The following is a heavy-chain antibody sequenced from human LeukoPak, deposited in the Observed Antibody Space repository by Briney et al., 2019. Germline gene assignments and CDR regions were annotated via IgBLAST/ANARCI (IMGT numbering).Heavy chain of an antibody. J-gene: IGHJ4*02. CDR2: MYHSGST. CDR1: GRSISSSNYY. V-gene: IGHV4-39*01. CDR3: ATITFGGVKGSYYFDY. Sequence: SETLSLTCTVSGRSISSSNYYWGWLRQPPGKGLEWIGSMYHSGSTYYNPSLKSRVTISVDTTKNQFFLKLSSETAADTAVYYCATITFGGVKGSYYFDYWGQGTLVTVSS. D-gene: IGHD3-16*01.